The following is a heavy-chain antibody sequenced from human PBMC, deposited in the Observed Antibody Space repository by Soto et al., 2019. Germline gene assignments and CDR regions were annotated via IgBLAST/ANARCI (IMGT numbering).Heavy chain of an antibody. CDR3: ARGPDGYYGMDV. J-gene: IGHJ6*02. CDR2: ISSSASTI. CDR1: RFTFSSYE. Sequence: GGSLRLSCAASRFTFSSYEMNRVRQAPGKGLEWVSYISSSASTIYYADSVKGRFTISRDNAKNSLYLQMNSLRAEDTGVYYCARGPDGYYGMDVWGQGTTVTVSS. V-gene: IGHV3-48*03.